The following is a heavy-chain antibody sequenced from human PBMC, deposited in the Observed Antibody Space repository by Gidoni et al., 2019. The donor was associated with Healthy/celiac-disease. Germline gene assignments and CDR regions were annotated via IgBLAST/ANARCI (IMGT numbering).Heavy chain of an antibody. CDR1: GFTFCSYS. J-gene: IGHJ4*02. Sequence: EVQLVQSGGGLVQPGGSLSLSCPPSGFTFCSYSMNWVRQAPGQGLEWVSYISSSSSTIYYAESVKGRFTISRDNAKNSLYLQMNSLRDEDTAVYYCARDSGGTTFSPYFDYWGQGTLVTVSS. CDR3: ARDSGGTTFSPYFDY. D-gene: IGHD1-7*01. CDR2: ISSSSSTI. V-gene: IGHV3-48*02.